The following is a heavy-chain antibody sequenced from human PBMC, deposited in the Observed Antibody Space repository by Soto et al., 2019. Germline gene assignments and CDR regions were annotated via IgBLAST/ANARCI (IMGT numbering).Heavy chain of an antibody. D-gene: IGHD6-13*01. CDR1: GGSFSGYY. V-gene: IGHV4-34*01. CDR2: INHSGST. CDR3: ASRSRYSSSGFYYYGMDV. J-gene: IGHJ6*02. Sequence: SETLSLTCAVYGGSFSGYYWSWIRQPPGKGLEWIGEINHSGSTNYNPSLKSRVTISVDTSKNQFSLKLSSVTAADTAVYYCASRSRYSSSGFYYYGMDVWGQGTTVT.